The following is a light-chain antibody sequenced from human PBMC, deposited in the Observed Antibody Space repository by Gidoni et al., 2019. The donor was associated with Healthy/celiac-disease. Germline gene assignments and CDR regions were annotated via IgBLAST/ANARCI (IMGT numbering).Light chain of an antibody. J-gene: IGKJ1*01. CDR1: QSVLYSSNNKNY. CDR3: QQYYSTPTWT. V-gene: IGKV4-1*01. Sequence: DIVMTQSPDSLAVSLGERATINCKSSQSVLYSSNNKNYLAWYQQKPGQPPKLLIYWASTRESGVPDRFSGSGSGTDLTLTISSLQAEDVAVYYCQQYYSTPTWTFXQXTKVEIK. CDR2: WAS.